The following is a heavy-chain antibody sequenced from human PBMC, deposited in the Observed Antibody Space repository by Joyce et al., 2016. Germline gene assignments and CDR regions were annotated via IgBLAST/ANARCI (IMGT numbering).Heavy chain of an antibody. Sequence: QVQLVESGGGVVQPGRSLRLSCAASGFPTFTSFAMHWVRQAAGKGIEWVALISYDGGNKKYAEAVKGRFTISRDNSKNTMYLQMNSLRVEDTAVYYCARGDPRIATEFYGLDVWGQGTTVTVSS. CDR2: ISYDGGNK. CDR3: ARGDPRIATEFYGLDV. V-gene: IGHV3-30*01. D-gene: IGHD6-13*01. CDR1: GFPTFTSFA. J-gene: IGHJ6*02.